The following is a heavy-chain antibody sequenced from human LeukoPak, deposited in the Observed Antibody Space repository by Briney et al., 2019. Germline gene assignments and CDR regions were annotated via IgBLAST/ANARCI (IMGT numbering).Heavy chain of an antibody. V-gene: IGHV3-49*04. J-gene: IGHJ4*02. CDR2: IRSKTYGGTT. Sequence: GGSLRLSCTASGFTFGDYAMSWVRQAPGKGLEWVGFIRSKTYGGTTEHAASVKGRFSISRDDSKRIAHLQMDSLKTEDTAVYYCTTRTFDSWPYYFESWGQGTQVSVSS. CDR1: GFTFGDYA. D-gene: IGHD6-13*01. CDR3: TTRTFDSWPYYFES.